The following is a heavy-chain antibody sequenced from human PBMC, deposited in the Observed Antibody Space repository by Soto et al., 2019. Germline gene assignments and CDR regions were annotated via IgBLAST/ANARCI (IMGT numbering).Heavy chain of an antibody. CDR1: GFSLSTSGVG. Sequence: QITLKESGPTLVKPTQTLTLTCTFSGFSLSTSGVGVGWIRQPPGKALEWLALIYWDDDKRYSPSLKSRLTITTDTSKNQVVLTMTNMDPVDTATYYCAHRSGGATRIYNWFDPWGQGTLVTVSS. J-gene: IGHJ5*02. V-gene: IGHV2-5*02. D-gene: IGHD1-26*01. CDR2: IYWDDDK. CDR3: AHRSGGATRIYNWFDP.